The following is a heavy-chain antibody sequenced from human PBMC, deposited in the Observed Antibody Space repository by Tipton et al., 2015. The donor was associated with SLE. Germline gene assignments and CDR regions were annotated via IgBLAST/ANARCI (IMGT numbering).Heavy chain of an antibody. D-gene: IGHD3-3*01. CDR1: GGSISSGSYY. CDR3: ARLFGVVPGYYYMDV. J-gene: IGHJ6*03. CDR2: IYYSGST. Sequence: TLSLTCTVSGGSISSGSYYWSWIRQPPGKGLEWIGYIYYSGSTNYNPSLKSRVTISVDTSKNQFSLKLSSVTAADTAVYYCARLFGVVPGYYYMDVWGKGTTVTVSS. V-gene: IGHV4-61*01.